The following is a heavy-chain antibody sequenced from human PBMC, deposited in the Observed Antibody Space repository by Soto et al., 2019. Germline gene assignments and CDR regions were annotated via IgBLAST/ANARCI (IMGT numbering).Heavy chain of an antibody. J-gene: IGHJ4*01. V-gene: IGHV3-30-3*01. D-gene: IGHD3-3*02. CDR1: GFTFSSYA. CDR3: ERGPVASLTY. Sequence: QVQLVESGGGVVQPGRSLRLSCAASGFTFSSYAMHWVRQAPGKGLEWVAVISYDGSNKYYSDSVKGRFTISRDNSKSALDRQTNSLRAEDTGVYYVERGPVASLTYCVQGTPVTVSS. CDR2: ISYDGSNK.